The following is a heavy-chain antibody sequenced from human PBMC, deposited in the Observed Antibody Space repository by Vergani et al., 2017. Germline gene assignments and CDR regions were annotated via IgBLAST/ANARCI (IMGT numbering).Heavy chain of an antibody. V-gene: IGHV3-23*01. CDR2: LTGGGGST. CDR1: GFTFSTYA. Sequence: EVQLLESGGSLKQPGGSVRLSCAASGFTFSTYAMHWVRQAPGKGLEWVSALTGGGGSTYYADSFKGRFIISRDNSRDTLYLQRNSLRPEDTATYYCVKDAGGYENFFDSWGQGTLVTVSS. CDR3: VKDAGGYENFFDS. D-gene: IGHD5-12*01. J-gene: IGHJ4*02.